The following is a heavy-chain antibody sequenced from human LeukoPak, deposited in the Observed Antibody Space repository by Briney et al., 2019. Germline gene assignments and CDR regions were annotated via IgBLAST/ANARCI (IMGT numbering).Heavy chain of an antibody. V-gene: IGHV1-18*01. D-gene: IGHD3-22*01. CDR3: ARDDHYDSSAY. CDR1: GYTFTNYG. Sequence: GASVKVSCXASGYTFTNYGISWVRQAPGQGLGWMGWISANNGNTYYAQKLQGRVTMTTDTSTSTAYMELRSLRSDDTAVYYCARDDHYDSSAYWGQGTLVTVSS. CDR2: ISANNGNT. J-gene: IGHJ4*02.